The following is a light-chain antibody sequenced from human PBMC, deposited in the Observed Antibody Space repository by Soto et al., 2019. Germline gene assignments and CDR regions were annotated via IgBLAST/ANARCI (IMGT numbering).Light chain of an antibody. CDR3: QQRSHWPT. CDR2: DAS. Sequence: DIVLTQSPATLSLSPGDRATLSCRASQTVNTSLAWYQQQPGQAPRLLIYDASNRATGIPARFSASGSGTDFTLTISSLEPEDFAVYYCQQRSHWPTFGQGTKVEIK. CDR1: QTVNTS. V-gene: IGKV3-11*01. J-gene: IGKJ1*01.